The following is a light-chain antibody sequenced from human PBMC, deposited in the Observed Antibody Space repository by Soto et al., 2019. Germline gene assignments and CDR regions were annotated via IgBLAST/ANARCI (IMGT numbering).Light chain of an antibody. CDR1: QSVSSN. J-gene: IGKJ1*01. CDR2: GAS. V-gene: IGKV3-15*01. Sequence: ILMTQTTTTLSVSLGERATLSCRASQSVSSNLAWYQLKPGQAPRLLVQGASTRATGIPARFSGSGSGTEFTLTISSLQSEDFAVYYCQHYNDWPTFGQGTKVDI. CDR3: QHYNDWPT.